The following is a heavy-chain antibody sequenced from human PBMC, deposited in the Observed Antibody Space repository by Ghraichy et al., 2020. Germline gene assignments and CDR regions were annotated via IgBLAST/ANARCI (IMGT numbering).Heavy chain of an antibody. J-gene: IGHJ4*02. Sequence: SETLSLTCAVYNGPFGSYYWSWIRQPPGKGLQWIGEINHSGSANYNPSLKSRVALSVDRLKNQFSLRLSFVTAADTAMYYCARGRKSSQQLVPLPFDYWGQGTLVNVSS. CDR3: ARGRKSSQQLVPLPFDY. V-gene: IGHV4-34*01. CDR1: NGPFGSYY. D-gene: IGHD6-13*01. CDR2: INHSGSA.